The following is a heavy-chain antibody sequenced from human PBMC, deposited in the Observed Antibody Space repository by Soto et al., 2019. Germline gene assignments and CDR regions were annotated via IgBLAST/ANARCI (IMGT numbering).Heavy chain of an antibody. V-gene: IGHV3-13*01. Sequence: GSLRLSCAASGFTFSSYDMHWVRQATGKGLEWVSAIGTAGDTYYPGSVEGRFTISRENAKNSLYLQMNSLRAGDTALYYCARGWLATGGSLSYMDVWGKGTTVTVSS. CDR1: GFTFSSYD. CDR2: IGTAGDT. J-gene: IGHJ6*03. D-gene: IGHD6-13*01. CDR3: ARGWLATGGSLSYMDV.